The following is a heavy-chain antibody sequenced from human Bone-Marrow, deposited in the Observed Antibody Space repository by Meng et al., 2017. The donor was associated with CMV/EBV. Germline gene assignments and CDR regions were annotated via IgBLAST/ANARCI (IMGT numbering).Heavy chain of an antibody. CDR3: ARVGAARASDY. Sequence: LPCAVSGGSISSSNWWRWVRQPPGTGLEWIGAIYHSGSTDYNPSLKSRVTISVDKSKNQFSLKLSSVTAADTAVYYCARVGAARASDYWGQGTLVTVSS. V-gene: IGHV4-4*02. J-gene: IGHJ4*02. CDR1: GGSISSSNW. CDR2: IYHSGST. D-gene: IGHD6-6*01.